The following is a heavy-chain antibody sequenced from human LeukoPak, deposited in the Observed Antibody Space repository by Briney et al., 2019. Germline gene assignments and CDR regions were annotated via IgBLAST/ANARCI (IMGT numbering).Heavy chain of an antibody. J-gene: IGHJ4*02. CDR1: GGSISSSSYY. V-gene: IGHV4-39*01. D-gene: IGHD5-18*01. CDR3: GRPKYRFGSAVDY. Sequence: PSETLSLTCTVSGGSISSSSYYWGWIRQPPGKGLEWIGSVYNSGSTYCDPSLKSRVTISVDTSKNQFSLKLSSVTAADTAVYHCGRPKYRFGSAVDYWGQGTLVTVSS. CDR2: VYNSGST.